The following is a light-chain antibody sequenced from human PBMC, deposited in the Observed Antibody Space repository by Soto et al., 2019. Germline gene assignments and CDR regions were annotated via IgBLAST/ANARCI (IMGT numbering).Light chain of an antibody. CDR1: QDIAIY. V-gene: IGKV1-39*01. CDR2: AAS. J-gene: IGKJ4*01. Sequence: IQLTQSPSSLSASVGDRVTITCRASQDIAIYLAWYQQKPGKAPNLLIYAASSLQSGVPSRFSGSGSGTDFTLTISSLQPEDFATYYCQQSYSTPRGLTFGGGTKVDIK. CDR3: QQSYSTPRGLT.